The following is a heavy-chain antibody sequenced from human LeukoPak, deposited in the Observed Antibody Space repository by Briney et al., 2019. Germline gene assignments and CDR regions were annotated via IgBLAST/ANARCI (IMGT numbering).Heavy chain of an antibody. D-gene: IGHD2-15*01. CDR3: ARRGVAHFDY. Sequence: SEALSLTCTVSGYSISSGYYWGWIRQPPGKGRNWIGSIYHSGSTYYNPPIKSRVTISVDTSKNTFSLTLSSVTAAHTAVYYCARRGVAHFDYWGQGTLVTVSS. J-gene: IGHJ4*02. CDR2: IYHSGST. V-gene: IGHV4-38-2*02. CDR1: GYSISSGYY.